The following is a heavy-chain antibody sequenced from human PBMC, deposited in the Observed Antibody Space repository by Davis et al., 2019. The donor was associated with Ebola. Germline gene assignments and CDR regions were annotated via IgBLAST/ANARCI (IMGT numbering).Heavy chain of an antibody. J-gene: IGHJ4*02. D-gene: IGHD5/OR15-5a*01. CDR2: ISYDGSNK. Sequence: GGSLRLSCAASGFTFSSYSMNWVRQAPGKGLEWVAVISYDGSNKYYADSVKGRFTISRDNSKNTLYLQMNSLRAEDTAVYYCARDSVPQRDRFDYWGQGTLVTVSS. V-gene: IGHV3-30*03. CDR1: GFTFSSYS. CDR3: ARDSVPQRDRFDY.